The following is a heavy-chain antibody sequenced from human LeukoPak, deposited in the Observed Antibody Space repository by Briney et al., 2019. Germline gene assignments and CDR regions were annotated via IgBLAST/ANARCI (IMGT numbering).Heavy chain of an antibody. CDR1: GFTFSSYG. D-gene: IGHD6-19*01. J-gene: IGHJ4*02. CDR2: ISYDGSNK. V-gene: IGHV3-30*18. CDR3: AKGRSGWQNPFDY. Sequence: PGGSLRLSCAASGFTFSSYGMRWVHQAPGKGLEWVAVISYDGSNKYYADSVKGRFTISRDNSKNTLYLQMNSLRAEDTAVYYCAKGRSGWQNPFDYWGQGTLVTVSS.